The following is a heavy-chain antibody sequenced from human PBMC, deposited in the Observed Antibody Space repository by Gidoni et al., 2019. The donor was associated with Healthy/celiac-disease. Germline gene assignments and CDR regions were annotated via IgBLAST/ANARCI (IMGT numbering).Heavy chain of an antibody. CDR2: ISSSSSTI. Sequence: EVQLVESGGGLVQPGGSLRPSCAASGFPFSSYSMNWVRQAPGKGLEWVSYISSSSSTIYYADSVKGRFTISRDNAKNSLYLQMNSLRDEDTAVYYCARGLEAGWNHPGMDVWGQGTTVTVSS. J-gene: IGHJ6*02. V-gene: IGHV3-48*02. CDR3: ARGLEAGWNHPGMDV. D-gene: IGHD1-1*01. CDR1: GFPFSSYS.